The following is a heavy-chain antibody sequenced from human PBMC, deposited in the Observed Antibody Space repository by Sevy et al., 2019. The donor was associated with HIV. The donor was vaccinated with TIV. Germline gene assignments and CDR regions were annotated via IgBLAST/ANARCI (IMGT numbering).Heavy chain of an antibody. Sequence: GGSLRLSCVASGFSFSSYYMTWIRQAPGKGLQWVAYISSSGQTTYYADSVKGRFVVSRDNAKNSPFLHINSLRAEDTGAFFCATTPARSPPNNGMDLWGQGTLVTVSS. CDR2: ISSSGQTT. D-gene: IGHD1-1*01. CDR3: ATTPARSPPNNGMDL. J-gene: IGHJ6*02. CDR1: GFSFSSYY. V-gene: IGHV3-11*01.